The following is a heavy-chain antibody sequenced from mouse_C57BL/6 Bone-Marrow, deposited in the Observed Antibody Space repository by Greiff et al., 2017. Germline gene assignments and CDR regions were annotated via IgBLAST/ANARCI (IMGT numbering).Heavy chain of an antibody. CDR3: TGETLITTVVADYAMDY. Sequence: EVQLVESGGGLVQPGGSMKLSCVASGFTFSNYWMNWVRQSPEKGLEWVAQIRLKSDNYATHYAESVKGRFTISRDDSKSSVYLQMNNLRAEDTGIYYCTGETLITTVVADYAMDYWGQGTSVTVSS. CDR1: GFTFSNYW. CDR2: IRLKSDNYAT. V-gene: IGHV6-3*01. D-gene: IGHD1-1*01. J-gene: IGHJ4*01.